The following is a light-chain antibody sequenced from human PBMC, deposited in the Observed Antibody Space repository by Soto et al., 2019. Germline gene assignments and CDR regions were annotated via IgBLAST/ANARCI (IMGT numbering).Light chain of an antibody. CDR3: QQNYSTPSIT. CDR2: AAY. CDR1: QGISGW. Sequence: DIQITQSPSSVSASVSDRVTISCRSSQGISGWWAWYHQKPGRGPKLVIYAAYSLQSGVPPRFRGRGSGTDFPLNLRSLPTEDFATYYCQQNYSTPSITVGQGTRLDIK. V-gene: IGKV1-12*02. J-gene: IGKJ5*01.